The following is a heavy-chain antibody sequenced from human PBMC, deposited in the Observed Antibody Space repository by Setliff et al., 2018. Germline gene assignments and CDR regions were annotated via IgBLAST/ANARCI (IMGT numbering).Heavy chain of an antibody. CDR2: ISYSGIT. CDR1: GASVSSHY. V-gene: IGHV4-59*02. CDR3: ARGNYAYWYFDL. D-gene: IGHD1-7*01. Sequence: KTSETLSLTCNVSGASVSSHYWDWIRQPPGKGLEWIGFISYSGITTYNVSLKSRVTMSLVTSKNYFSLKLKSVTAADTAIYFCARGNYAYWYFDLWGRGTLVTVSS. J-gene: IGHJ2*01.